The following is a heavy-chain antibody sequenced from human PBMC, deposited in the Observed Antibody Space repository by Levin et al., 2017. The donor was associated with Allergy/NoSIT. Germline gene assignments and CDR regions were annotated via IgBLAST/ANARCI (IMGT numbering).Heavy chain of an antibody. CDR2: IYYSGST. D-gene: IGHD3-10*01. CDR3: ARAGELGRYKLKGDEYCQH. J-gene: IGHJ1*01. CDR1: GGSISSGDYY. V-gene: IGHV4-30-4*01. Sequence: PSQTLSLTCTVSGGSISSGDYYWSWIRQPPGKGLEWIGYIYYSGSTYYNPSLKSRVTISVDTSKNQFSLKLSSVTAADTAVYYCARAGELGRYKLKGDEYCQHWGQGTLVTVSS.